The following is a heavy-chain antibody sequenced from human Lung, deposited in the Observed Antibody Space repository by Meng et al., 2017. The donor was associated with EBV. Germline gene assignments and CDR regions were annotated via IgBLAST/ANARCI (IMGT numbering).Heavy chain of an antibody. CDR3: ARGLWYYDRGGYFDN. CDR2: IYYSGST. D-gene: IGHD3-22*01. CDR1: GGPISSGGHY. J-gene: IGHJ4*02. Sequence: QVQLQESGPGPVKPSQTLSLTGTVSGGPISSGGHYWSWIRQHPEKGPEWIGYIYYSGSTYYKPSLKSRLTISVDTSKNQLSLRLSSVTAADTAVYYCARGLWYYDRGGYFDNWGRGTLVTVSS. V-gene: IGHV4-31*03.